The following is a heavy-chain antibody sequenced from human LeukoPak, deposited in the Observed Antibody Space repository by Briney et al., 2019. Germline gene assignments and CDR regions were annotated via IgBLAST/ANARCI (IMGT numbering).Heavy chain of an antibody. D-gene: IGHD6-13*01. CDR3: AKTGYSSSWFAAEYFQH. Sequence: PSETLSLTCAVYGGSFSGYYWSWIRQPPGKGLEWIGEINHSGSTNYNPSLKSRVTRSVDTSKNQFSLKLSSVTAADTAVYYCAKTGYSSSWFAAEYFQHWGQGTLVTVSS. CDR1: GGSFSGYY. CDR2: INHSGST. V-gene: IGHV4-34*01. J-gene: IGHJ1*01.